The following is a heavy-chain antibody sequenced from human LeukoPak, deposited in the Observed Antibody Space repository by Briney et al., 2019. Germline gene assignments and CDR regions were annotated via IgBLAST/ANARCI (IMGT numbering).Heavy chain of an antibody. Sequence: PGGSLRLSCAASGFTFSSYSMNWVRQAPGKGLKWVSSISSSSSYIYYADSVKGRFTISRDNAKNSLYLQMNSLRAEDTAVYYCARADAIYFDYWGQGTLVTVSS. J-gene: IGHJ4*02. V-gene: IGHV3-21*01. CDR3: ARADAIYFDY. CDR2: ISSSSSYI. CDR1: GFTFSSYS.